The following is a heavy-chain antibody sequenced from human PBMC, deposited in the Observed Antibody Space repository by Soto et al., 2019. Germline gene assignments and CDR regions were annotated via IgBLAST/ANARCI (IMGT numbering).Heavy chain of an antibody. CDR3: ASSYGSGSPIDY. CDR1: GGSISSYY. J-gene: IGHJ4*02. CDR2: IYYSGST. Sequence: SETLSLTYTVSGGSISSYYWSWIRQPPGKGLEWIGYIYYSGSTNYNPSLKSRVTISVDTSKNKFSLKLSSLTAADTAVYYCASSYGSGSPIDYWGQGTLVTVSS. V-gene: IGHV4-59*01. D-gene: IGHD3-10*01.